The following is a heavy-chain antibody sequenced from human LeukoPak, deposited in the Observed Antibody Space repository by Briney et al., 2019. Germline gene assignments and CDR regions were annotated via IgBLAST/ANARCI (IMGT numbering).Heavy chain of an antibody. J-gene: IGHJ4*02. D-gene: IGHD3-22*01. CDR1: GASLSSYY. CDR3: VTGYYEPFDN. Sequence: TSETLSLTCSVSGASLSSYYWGWIRQSPGKGLERLGYISDTGKTDYNPSLKSRGTLSLDTSKNQFSLRPTSVTAADTAVYYCVTGYYEPFDNWGQGILVTVSS. V-gene: IGHV4-59*01. CDR2: ISDTGKT.